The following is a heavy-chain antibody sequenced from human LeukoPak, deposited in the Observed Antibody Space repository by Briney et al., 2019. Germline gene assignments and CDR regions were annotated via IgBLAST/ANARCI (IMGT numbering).Heavy chain of an antibody. CDR3: AKTQGYYDY. J-gene: IGHJ4*02. CDR1: GFTFSSYA. V-gene: IGHV3-23*01. Sequence: GGSLRLSCAASGFTFSSYAMSWVRQAPGKGLEWVSGVGVDGTRYYVDSVKGRFTVSRDTAKNTLYPQMSSLRAEDTAIYYCAKTQGYYDYWGQGTLVTVSS. D-gene: IGHD3-22*01. CDR2: VGVDGTR.